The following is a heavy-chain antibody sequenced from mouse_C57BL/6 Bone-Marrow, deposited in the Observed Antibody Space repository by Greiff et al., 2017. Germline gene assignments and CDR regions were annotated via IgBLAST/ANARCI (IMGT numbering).Heavy chain of an antibody. D-gene: IGHD1-1*01. J-gene: IGHJ2*01. CDR2: ISGGGGNT. CDR3: ARNYGSSYGYFDN. V-gene: IGHV5-9*01. Sequence: EVNVVESGGGLVKPGGSLTLSCAVSGFTFSSYTMSWVRQTPEKRLEWVATISGGGGNTYYPASVKGRFTISRDNAKNTLYLQMSSLRSEDTALYYCARNYGSSYGYFDNWGQGTTLTVSS. CDR1: GFTFSSYT.